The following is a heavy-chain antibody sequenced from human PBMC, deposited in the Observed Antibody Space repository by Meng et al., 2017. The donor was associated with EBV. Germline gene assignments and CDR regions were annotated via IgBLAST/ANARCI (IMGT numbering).Heavy chain of an antibody. CDR2: FLPRLGAP. J-gene: IGHJ4*02. V-gene: IGHV1-69*01. CDR3: ASESGRGYTTDY. CDR1: GGPLRYYD. D-gene: IGHD5-18*01. Sequence: QGWLGQSAAEVKKPWSSAAVSLKTPGGPLRYYDISWARQAPGQGLEWLGGFLPRLGAPNYAQKFNGRVKITADESTSTHYMDLSSLRSEDTAIYYCASESGRGYTTDYWGQGTLVTVSS.